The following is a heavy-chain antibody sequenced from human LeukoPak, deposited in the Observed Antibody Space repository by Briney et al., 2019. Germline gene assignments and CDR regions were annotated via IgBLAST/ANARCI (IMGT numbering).Heavy chain of an antibody. CDR1: GFTFSSYS. CDR2: ISSSSSTI. Sequence: PGGSLRLSCAASGFTFSSYSMHWVRQAPGKGLEWVSYISSSSSTIYYADSVKGRFTISRDNAKNSLYLQMNSLRAEDTAVYCCAMTSPYCGGDCPFDYWGQGTLVTVSS. J-gene: IGHJ4*02. CDR3: AMTSPYCGGDCPFDY. V-gene: IGHV3-48*04. D-gene: IGHD2-21*02.